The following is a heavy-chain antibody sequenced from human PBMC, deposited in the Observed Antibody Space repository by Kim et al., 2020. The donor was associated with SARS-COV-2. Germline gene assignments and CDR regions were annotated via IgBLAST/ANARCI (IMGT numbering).Heavy chain of an antibody. Sequence: GGSLRLSCAASGFTFSSYAMHWVRLAPGKGLEWVAVISYDGTNKYYADSVKGRFTISRDNSKNTLYLQMNSLRAEDTAVYYCARDTPTTVVTLNDAFDIWGQGTMVTVSS. D-gene: IGHD4-17*01. CDR3: ARDTPTTVVTLNDAFDI. CDR2: ISYDGTNK. CDR1: GFTFSSYA. V-gene: IGHV3-30-3*01. J-gene: IGHJ3*02.